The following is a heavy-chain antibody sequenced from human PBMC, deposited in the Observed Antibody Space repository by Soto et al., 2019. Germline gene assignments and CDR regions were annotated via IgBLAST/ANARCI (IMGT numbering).Heavy chain of an antibody. D-gene: IGHD3-3*01. CDR1: GFTNSSYW. CDR3: ARDLHYDFWCGFIALIGAEYSSGMGV. CDR2: IKQDGSEK. Sequence: EGSLSLSCAASGFTNSSYWMSWVRQAPGKGLEWVDNIKQDGSEKCYVDSVKGRFTISRDNANTSLYLQMNSLRAEDTAVYFCARDLHYDFWCGFIALIGAEYSSGMGVWGEGARDSV. V-gene: IGHV3-7*03. J-gene: IGHJ6*02.